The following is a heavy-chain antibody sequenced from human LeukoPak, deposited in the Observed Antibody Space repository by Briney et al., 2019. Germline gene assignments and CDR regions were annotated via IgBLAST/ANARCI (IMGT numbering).Heavy chain of an antibody. CDR1: GYTFTDNY. Sequence: ASVKVSCKTSGYTFTDNYIHWVRHAPGEGLEWMGWIDPKSGATNYAQKFQGRVTLTSDTSITTAYMELSSLRSDDTAVYYCARDRPGYSSWFDPWGQGTLVTVSS. V-gene: IGHV1-2*02. J-gene: IGHJ5*02. CDR3: ARDRPGYSSWFDP. CDR2: IDPKSGAT. D-gene: IGHD6-19*01.